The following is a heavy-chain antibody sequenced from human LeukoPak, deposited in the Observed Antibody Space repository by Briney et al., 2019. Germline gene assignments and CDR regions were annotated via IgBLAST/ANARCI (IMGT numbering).Heavy chain of an antibody. CDR2: IYYSGST. CDR3: ARVGSYTVPD. Sequence: SETLSLTCTVSGGSINNYYWSWIRQPPGKGLEWIGYIYYSGSTNYNPSLKSRVTISVDTSKNQFSLRLTSVTAADTAVYYCARVGSYTVPDWGQGTLVTVSS. J-gene: IGHJ4*02. CDR1: GGSINNYY. D-gene: IGHD3-10*01. V-gene: IGHV4-59*01.